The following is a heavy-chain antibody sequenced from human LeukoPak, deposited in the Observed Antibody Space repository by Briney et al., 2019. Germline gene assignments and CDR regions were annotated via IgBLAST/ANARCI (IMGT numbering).Heavy chain of an antibody. CDR1: GFTFSTYA. CDR3: ARDWPAARRPFDF. D-gene: IGHD6-6*01. CDR2: ISGSGGST. J-gene: IGHJ4*02. Sequence: GGSLRLSCVASGFTFSTYAMTWVRQTPGKGLEWVSGISGSGGSTYYADSVKGRFTISGDNSKNTLYLQMNCLRADDTAVYYCARDWPAARRPFDFWGQGTLVTVSS. V-gene: IGHV3-23*01.